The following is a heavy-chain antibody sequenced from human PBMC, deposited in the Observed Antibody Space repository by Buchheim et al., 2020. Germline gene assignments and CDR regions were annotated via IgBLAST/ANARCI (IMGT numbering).Heavy chain of an antibody. CDR2: IYYSGST. CDR1: GGSISSSSYY. D-gene: IGHD3-10*01. Sequence: QLQLQESGPGLVKPSETLSLTCTVSGGSISSSSYYWGWIRQPPGKGLEWIGSIYYSGSTYYNPSLKSPVTISVDTSKNQFSLKLSSVTAADTAVYYCARIPLWFGELPMYYFDYWGQGTL. J-gene: IGHJ4*02. CDR3: ARIPLWFGELPMYYFDY. V-gene: IGHV4-39*01.